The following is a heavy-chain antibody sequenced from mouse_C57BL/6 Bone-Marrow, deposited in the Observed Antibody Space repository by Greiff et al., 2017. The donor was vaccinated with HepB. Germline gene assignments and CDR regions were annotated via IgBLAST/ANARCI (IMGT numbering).Heavy chain of an antibody. J-gene: IGHJ4*01. Sequence: LVESGAELARPGASVKLSCKASGYTFTSYGISWVKQRTGQGLEWIGEIYPRSGNTYYNEKFKDKATLTADKSSSTAYMELRSLTSEDSAVYFCARPTGYAMDYWGQGTSVTVSS. V-gene: IGHV1-81*01. CDR3: ARPTGYAMDY. CDR2: IYPRSGNT. D-gene: IGHD4-1*02. CDR1: GYTFTSYG.